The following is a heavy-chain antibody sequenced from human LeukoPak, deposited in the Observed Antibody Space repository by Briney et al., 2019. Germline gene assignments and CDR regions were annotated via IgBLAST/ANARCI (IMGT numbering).Heavy chain of an antibody. CDR2: IYPGDSDT. Sequence: GESLRISCKGSGYTFSYYWIGWVRQMSGKGLEWMGVIYPGDSDTRYSPSFQGQVTISADKYISTAYLQWSSLKASDTAIYYCVRQEQFSSGSRRVDYWGQGTLVTVSS. D-gene: IGHD3-10*01. CDR1: GYTFSYYW. V-gene: IGHV5-51*01. J-gene: IGHJ4*02. CDR3: VRQEQFSSGSRRVDY.